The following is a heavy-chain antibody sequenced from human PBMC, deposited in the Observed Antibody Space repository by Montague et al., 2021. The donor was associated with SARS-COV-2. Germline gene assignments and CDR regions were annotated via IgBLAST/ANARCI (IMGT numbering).Heavy chain of an antibody. CDR2: IYGDGSKT. CDR1: GFIFSNYA. Sequence: SLRLSCAASGFIFSNYAMNWVRQTPGKRLEWVSVIYGDGSKTYYADSVKGRFTISRDNSKNTLYLQMSSLRTEDTALYYCAKGWDPSGWIAIYDSWGQGTLVPVSS. D-gene: IGHD6-19*01. V-gene: IGHV3-23*03. CDR3: AKGWDPSGWIAIYDS. J-gene: IGHJ4*02.